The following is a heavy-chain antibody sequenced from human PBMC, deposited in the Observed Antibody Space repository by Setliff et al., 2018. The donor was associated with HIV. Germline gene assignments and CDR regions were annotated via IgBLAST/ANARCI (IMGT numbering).Heavy chain of an antibody. V-gene: IGHV4-39*02. D-gene: IGHD1-1*01. J-gene: IGHJ3*02. CDR3: AKEGSWNDDSGAFNI. CDR2: IFYRGTT. Sequence: SETLSLTCTVSGDSISSSSSYWAWIRQPPGKGLEWIGNIFYRGTTFYNPSLKSRVTVSVDSSKNQFSLRLSSVTAADTAVYYCAKEGSWNDDSGAFNIWGQGTMVTVSS. CDR1: GDSISSSSSY.